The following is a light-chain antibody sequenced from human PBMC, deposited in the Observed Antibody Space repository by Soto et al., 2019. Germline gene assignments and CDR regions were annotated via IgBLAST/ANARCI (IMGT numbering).Light chain of an antibody. V-gene: IGLV2-14*03. CDR2: DVS. Sequence: QSVLTQPASVSGSPGQSITISCTGTSSDFGDFNYVFWYQQHPGKAPKLLIYDVSNRPSGVSNRFSGSKSGDTASLTISGLQAEDEADYYCTSYTTSIPYVFGTGTKVTVL. CDR3: TSYTTSIPYV. CDR1: SSDFGDFNY. J-gene: IGLJ1*01.